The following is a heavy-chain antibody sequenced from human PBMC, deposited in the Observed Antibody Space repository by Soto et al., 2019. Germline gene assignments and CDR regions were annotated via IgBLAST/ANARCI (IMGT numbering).Heavy chain of an antibody. CDR3: ATDSREGGTSPPTWFDP. D-gene: IGHD3-16*01. CDR1: GGTVSDYT. CDR2: IIPILDIS. Sequence: QVQLVQSGAEVKEPGSSVNVSCKASGGTVSDYTISWVRQAPGQGLEWMGRIIPILDISNYAQRFQGRVTITAAKSTSTAYMELTSLRSDDTAVYYCATDSREGGTSPPTWFDPWGQGTLVIVSS. V-gene: IGHV1-69*08. J-gene: IGHJ5*02.